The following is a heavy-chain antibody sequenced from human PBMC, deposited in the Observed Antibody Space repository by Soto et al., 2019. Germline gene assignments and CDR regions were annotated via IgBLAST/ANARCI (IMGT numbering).Heavy chain of an antibody. CDR1: GYSFTSYW. D-gene: IGHD6-13*01. CDR3: ARLGIAAAGDYYYYGMDV. V-gene: IGHV5-10-1*01. Sequence: GESLKISCKGSGYSFTSYWISWVRQMPGKGLEWMGRIDPSDSYTNYSPSFQGHVTISADKSISTAYLRWSSLKASDTAMYYCARLGIAAAGDYYYYGMDVWGQGTTVTVSS. CDR2: IDPSDSYT. J-gene: IGHJ6*02.